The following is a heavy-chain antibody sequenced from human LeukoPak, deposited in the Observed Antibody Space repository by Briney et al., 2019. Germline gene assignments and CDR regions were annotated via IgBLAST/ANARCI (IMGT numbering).Heavy chain of an antibody. V-gene: IGHV3-11*04. J-gene: IGHJ4*02. CDR3: ARDSGEFDFDY. D-gene: IGHD1-26*01. CDR1: GFTFSDYY. Sequence: GGSLRLSCAASGFTFSDYYMSWIRQAPGRGREWVSYISGSRSTIYYADSVKGRFTISRDNAKNSLYLQMNRLRAEDTAVYYCARDSGEFDFDYWGQGTLVTVSS. CDR2: ISGSRSTI.